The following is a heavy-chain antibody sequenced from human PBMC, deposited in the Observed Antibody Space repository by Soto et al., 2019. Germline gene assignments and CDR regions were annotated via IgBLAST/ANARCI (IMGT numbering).Heavy chain of an antibody. CDR2: ISAYNGNT. D-gene: IGHD3-10*01. J-gene: IGHJ5*02. V-gene: IGHV1-18*01. Sequence: ASVKVSCKASGYTFTNYGISWVRQAPGQGLEWMGWISAYNGNTNHAQKLQGRVTMTTDTSTSTAYMELRSLRSDDTAVYYCARGVGSGSYYNKYNWFDPWGQGTLVTVSS. CDR1: GYTFTNYG. CDR3: ARGVGSGSYYNKYNWFDP.